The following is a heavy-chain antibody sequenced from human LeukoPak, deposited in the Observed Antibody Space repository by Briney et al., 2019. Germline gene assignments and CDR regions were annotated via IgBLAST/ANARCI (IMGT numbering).Heavy chain of an antibody. CDR3: ARVLDIVVVPAANDAFDI. V-gene: IGHV3-21*01. CDR1: GFTFSTHS. CDR2: INSRSTYI. Sequence: GGSLRLSCAASGFTFSTHSMNCVRQTPGKGLEWVSSINSRSTYIFYADSVKGRFTISRDNAKNSLYLQMNSLRAEDTAVYYCARVLDIVVVPAANDAFDIWGQGTMVIVSS. D-gene: IGHD2-2*03. J-gene: IGHJ3*02.